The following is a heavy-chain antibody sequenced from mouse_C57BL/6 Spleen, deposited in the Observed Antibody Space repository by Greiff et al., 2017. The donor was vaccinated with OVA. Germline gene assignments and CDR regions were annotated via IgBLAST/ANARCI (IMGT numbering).Heavy chain of an antibody. D-gene: IGHD2-4*01. V-gene: IGHV1-62-2*01. CDR1: GYTFTEYT. CDR3: ARHEEAIGICYDYDGRSWFAY. CDR2: FYPGSGSI. Sequence: QVQLQQSGAELVKPGASVKLSCKASGYTFTEYTIHWVKQRPGQGLEWIGWFYPGSGSIKYNEKFKDKATLTADKSSSTVYMELIRLTSEDSAVYFCARHEEAIGICYDYDGRSWFAYWGQGTLVTVSA. J-gene: IGHJ3*01.